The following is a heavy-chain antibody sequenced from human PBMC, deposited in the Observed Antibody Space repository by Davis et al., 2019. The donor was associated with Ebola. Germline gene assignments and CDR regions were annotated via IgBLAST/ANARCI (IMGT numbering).Heavy chain of an antibody. J-gene: IGHJ4*02. CDR3: AKERYALTGCIDY. V-gene: IGHV3-30*18. Sequence: PGGSLRLSCAASGFTFSSYGMHWVRQAPGKGLEWVAVISYDGSNKYYADSVKGRFTISRDNSKNTLYLQMNSLRAEDTAVYYCAKERYALTGCIDYWGQGTLVTVSS. CDR2: ISYDGSNK. CDR1: GFTFSSYG. D-gene: IGHD3-9*01.